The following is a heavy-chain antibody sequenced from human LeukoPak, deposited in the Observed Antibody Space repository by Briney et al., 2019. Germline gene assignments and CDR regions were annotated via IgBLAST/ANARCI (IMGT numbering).Heavy chain of an antibody. CDR2: ISGSGGST. V-gene: IGHV3-23*01. Sequence: PGGSLRLSCAASGFTFSSYAMSWVRQAPGKGLEWVSAISGSGGSTYYADSVKGRFTISRDNSKNTLYLQMNSLRAEDTAVYYCAKPNRYCSGGSCYAVDYWGQGTLVTVSS. D-gene: IGHD2-15*01. J-gene: IGHJ4*02. CDR3: AKPNRYCSGGSCYAVDY. CDR1: GFTFSSYA.